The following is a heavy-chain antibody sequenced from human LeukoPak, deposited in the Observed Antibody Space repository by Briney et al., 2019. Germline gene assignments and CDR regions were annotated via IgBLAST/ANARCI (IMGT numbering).Heavy chain of an antibody. CDR2: TYYRSTWYN. CDR3: AKVSIVGATKIDY. V-gene: IGHV6-1*01. J-gene: IGHJ4*02. D-gene: IGHD1-26*01. Sequence: SQTLSLTCAISGDSFSSNSVTWNWIRQSPSRGLEWLGRTYYRSTWYNDYAVSVRGRITVNPDTSKNQFSLHLNSVTPEDTAVYYCAKVSIVGATKIDYWGQGTLVTVSS. CDR1: GDSFSSNSVT.